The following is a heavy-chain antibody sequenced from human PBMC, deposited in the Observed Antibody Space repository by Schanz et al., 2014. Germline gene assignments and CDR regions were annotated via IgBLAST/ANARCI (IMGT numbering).Heavy chain of an antibody. CDR2: IWHDGNNK. Sequence: QVQLVESGGGVVQPGRSLRLSCAASGFTFSSYGMHWVRQAPGKGLEWVAVIWHDGNNKFYADSVKGRFIISRDNSKSALDLQMNSLRDEDTTLYYCAKDMHKEDGGKPQAFDIWGQGTMVTVSS. V-gene: IGHV3-33*06. CDR3: AKDMHKEDGGKPQAFDI. CDR1: GFTFSSYG. J-gene: IGHJ3*02. D-gene: IGHD2-15*01.